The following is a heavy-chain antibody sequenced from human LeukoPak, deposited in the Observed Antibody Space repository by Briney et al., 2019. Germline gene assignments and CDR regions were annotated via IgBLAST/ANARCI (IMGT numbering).Heavy chain of an antibody. CDR1: GFTVSSNY. J-gene: IGHJ3*02. Sequence: GGSLRLSCAASGFTVSSNYMTWVRQAPGKGLEWVSVIYSGGSTYYADSVKGRFTISRDNSKNTLYLQMNSLRAEDTAVYYCASDGGNSRDAFDIWGQGTMVTVSS. D-gene: IGHD4-23*01. CDR3: ASDGGNSRDAFDI. CDR2: IYSGGST. V-gene: IGHV3-53*01.